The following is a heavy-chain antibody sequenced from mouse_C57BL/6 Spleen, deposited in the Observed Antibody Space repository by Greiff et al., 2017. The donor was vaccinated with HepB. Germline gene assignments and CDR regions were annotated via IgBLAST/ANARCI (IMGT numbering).Heavy chain of an antibody. D-gene: IGHD2-14*01. CDR1: GYTFTDYE. CDR2: IDPETGGT. CDR3: TRYGDDAY. J-gene: IGHJ3*01. V-gene: IGHV1-15*01. Sequence: QVQLKQSGAELVRPGASVTLSCKASGYTFTDYEMHWVKQTPVHGLEWIGAIDPETGGTAYNQKFKGKAILTADKSSSTAYMELRSLTSEDSAVYYCTRYGDDAYWGQGTLVTVSA.